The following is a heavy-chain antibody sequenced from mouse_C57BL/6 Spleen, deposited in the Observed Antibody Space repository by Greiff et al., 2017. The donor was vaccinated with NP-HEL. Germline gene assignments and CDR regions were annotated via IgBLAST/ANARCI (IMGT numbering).Heavy chain of an antibody. V-gene: IGHV5-9-1*02. CDR3: TRASYYSELGRSYAMDY. J-gene: IGHJ4*01. CDR1: GFTFSSYA. CDR2: ISSGGDYI. Sequence: EVKLVESGEGLVKPGGSLKLSCAASGFTFSSYAMSWVRQTPEKRLEWVAYISSGGDYIYYADTVKGRFTISRDNARNTLYLQMSSLKSEDTAMYYCTRASYYSELGRSYAMDYWGQGTSVTVSS. D-gene: IGHD2-12*01.